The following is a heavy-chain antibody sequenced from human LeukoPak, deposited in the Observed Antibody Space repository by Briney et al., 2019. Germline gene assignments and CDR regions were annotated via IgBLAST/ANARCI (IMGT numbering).Heavy chain of an antibody. V-gene: IGHV3-66*01. CDR2: IYRGGST. CDR1: GFTVSSKY. J-gene: IGHJ4*02. D-gene: IGHD3-10*01. Sequence: GGSLRLSCAASGFTVSSKYMSWVRQAPGKGLEWVSVIYRGGSTCYADSVKGRFTISRDNSKNTLYLQMNSLRAEDTAVYYCARGSLSGTSYDYWGQGTLVTVSS. CDR3: ARGSLSGTSYDY.